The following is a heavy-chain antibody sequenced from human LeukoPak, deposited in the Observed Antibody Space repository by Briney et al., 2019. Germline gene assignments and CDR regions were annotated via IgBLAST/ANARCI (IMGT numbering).Heavy chain of an antibody. V-gene: IGHV3-23*01. CDR3: AKDPSLYVTVVTLFDY. CDR1: GFAFSSYA. Sequence: GGSLRLSCAASGFAFSSYAMSWVRQAPGKGLEWVSAISGSGGSTYYADSVKGRFTISRDNSKNTLYLQMNSLRAEDTAVYYCAKDPSLYVTVVTLFDYWGQGTLVTVSS. J-gene: IGHJ4*02. CDR2: ISGSGGST. D-gene: IGHD4-23*01.